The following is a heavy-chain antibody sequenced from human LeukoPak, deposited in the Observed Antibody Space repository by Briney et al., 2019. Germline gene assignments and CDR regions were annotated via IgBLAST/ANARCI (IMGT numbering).Heavy chain of an antibody. V-gene: IGHV4-31*03. CDR1: GGSISSGGYY. CDR3: ARVDRSSPVQYYYYYMDV. CDR2: IYYSGST. J-gene: IGHJ6*03. Sequence: SQTLSLTRTVSGGSISSGGYYWSWIRQHPGKGLEWIGYIYYSGSTYYNPSLKSRVTISVDTSKNQFSLKLSSVTAADTAVYYCARVDRSSPVQYYYYYMDVWGKGTTVTVSS. D-gene: IGHD6-6*01.